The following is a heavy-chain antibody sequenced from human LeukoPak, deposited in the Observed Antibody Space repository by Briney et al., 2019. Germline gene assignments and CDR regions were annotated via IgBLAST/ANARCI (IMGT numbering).Heavy chain of an antibody. CDR3: TRSAGYDYPDY. V-gene: IGHV1-2*02. Sequence: ASVKVSCKASGYAFTDYYVHWVRQAPGQGLEWMGWINPNSGGTNYAQNFQGRVTITRDTSISTAYMELSRLRSDDTAVYYCTRSAGYDYPDYWGQGTLVTVSS. J-gene: IGHJ4*02. CDR2: INPNSGGT. CDR1: GYAFTDYY. D-gene: IGHD5-12*01.